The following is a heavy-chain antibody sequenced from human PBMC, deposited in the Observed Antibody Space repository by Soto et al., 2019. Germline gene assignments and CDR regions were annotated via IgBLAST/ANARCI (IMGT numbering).Heavy chain of an antibody. J-gene: IGHJ2*01. CDR3: AKGRGYCSSTSCSKGWYFDL. Sequence: XGSLRLSCSAAGFTFSSYAMSWVRQAPGKGLDWVSAISGSGGSTYYADSVKGRFTISRDNSKNTLYLQMNSLRAEDTAVYYCAKGRGYCSSTSCSKGWYFDLWGRGTLVTVSS. CDR1: GFTFSSYA. CDR2: ISGSGGST. V-gene: IGHV3-23*01. D-gene: IGHD2-2*01.